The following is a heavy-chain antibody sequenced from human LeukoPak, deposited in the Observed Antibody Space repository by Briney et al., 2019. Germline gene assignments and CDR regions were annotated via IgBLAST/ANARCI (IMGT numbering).Heavy chain of an antibody. Sequence: SETLSLTCTVSGYSISSGYYWGWIRQPPGKGLEWIGSIYHSGSTYYNPSLKSRVTISVDTSKNQFSLKLSSVTAADTAVYYCAKDWLEARWAFDIWGQGTMVTVSS. CDR1: GYSISSGYY. J-gene: IGHJ3*02. V-gene: IGHV4-38-2*02. CDR2: IYHSGST. CDR3: AKDWLEARWAFDI. D-gene: IGHD6-19*01.